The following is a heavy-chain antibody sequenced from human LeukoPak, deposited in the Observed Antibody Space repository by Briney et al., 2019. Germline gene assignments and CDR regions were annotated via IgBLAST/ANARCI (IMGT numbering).Heavy chain of an antibody. V-gene: IGHV3-30-3*01. CDR1: GFIFSNYP. J-gene: IGHJ4*02. D-gene: IGHD3-22*01. CDR3: ARNDPDSSED. CDR2: ISADGNNE. Sequence: GGSLRLSCAASGFIFSNYPMHWVRQAPGKGLEWVAVISADGNNEHYADSAKGRFTLSRDDAKSTAYLQMNSLRSEDTAVYYCARNDPDSSEDWGQGTLVTVSS.